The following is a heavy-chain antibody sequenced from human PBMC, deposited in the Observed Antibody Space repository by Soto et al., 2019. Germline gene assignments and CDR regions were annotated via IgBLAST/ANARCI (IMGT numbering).Heavy chain of an antibody. D-gene: IGHD3-22*01. V-gene: IGHV1-3*05. J-gene: IGHJ4*02. Sequence: QVQLVQSGAEEKKPGASVKVSCKASGYTFSSYAMHWVRQAPGQRLEWMGWINAGNGNTKYSQKLQGRVTITRDTSASTAYMELSSLRSEDTAVYYCARSSGYHLIDESWGQGTLVTVSS. CDR3: ARSSGYHLIDES. CDR1: GYTFSSYA. CDR2: INAGNGNT.